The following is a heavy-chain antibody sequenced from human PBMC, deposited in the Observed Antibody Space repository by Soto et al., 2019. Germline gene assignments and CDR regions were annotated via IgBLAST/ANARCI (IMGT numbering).Heavy chain of an antibody. J-gene: IGHJ3*01. CDR3: TTPRGDV. CDR1: GFTFTNAW. D-gene: IGHD6-25*01. CDR2: IKSKTEGETT. Sequence: LRLSCAASGFTFTNAWMSWVRQAPGKGLEWVGRIKSKTEGETTDYATPVQGRFTISRDDSKNTLYLQMNSLKTEDTAVYFCTTPRGDVWGQGTMVTVSS. V-gene: IGHV3-15*01.